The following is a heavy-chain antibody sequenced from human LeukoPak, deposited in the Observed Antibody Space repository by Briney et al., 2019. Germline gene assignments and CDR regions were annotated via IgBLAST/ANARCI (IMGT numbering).Heavy chain of an antibody. CDR3: ASTRYARYYDSSGPRDY. CDR2: IYTRGST. D-gene: IGHD3-22*01. J-gene: IGHJ4*02. CDR1: GGSISSGRYY. Sequence: SQPLSLTCTVSGGSISSGRYYGSWIRQPAAKGLEWIGRIYTRGSTNYHPSLKSRVTISVDTSNNQFSLKLSSVSAADTAVYYCASTRYARYYDSSGPRDYWGQGTLVTVSS. V-gene: IGHV4-61*02.